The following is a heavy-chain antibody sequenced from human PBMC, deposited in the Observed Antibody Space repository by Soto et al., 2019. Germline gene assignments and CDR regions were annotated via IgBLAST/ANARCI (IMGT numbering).Heavy chain of an antibody. CDR3: ARHGGSGVDY. CDR2: IYYSGST. Sequence: SENLSLTCTVSGGSISSSSYYWGWIRQPPGKGLEWIGTIYYSGSTYYNPSLKSRVTISVDTSKNQFSLKLSSVTAADTALYYCARHGGSGVDYWGQGTLVTVS. D-gene: IGHD6-19*01. CDR1: GGSISSSSYY. J-gene: IGHJ4*02. V-gene: IGHV4-39*01.